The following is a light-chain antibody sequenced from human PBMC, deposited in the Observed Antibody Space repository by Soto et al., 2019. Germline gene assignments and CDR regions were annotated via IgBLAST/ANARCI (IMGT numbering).Light chain of an antibody. CDR3: QKSNSDPIT. J-gene: IGKJ5*01. Sequence: IQRREGPSCRSGCAGDRDTITCGASQGISNYLAWYQQKQGKLPKILIYAASTLQSGVPSRFSGSGSWTDFTLTISRLPPEDVETDYCQKSNSDPITFGQGTRLEIK. CDR1: QGISNY. CDR2: AAS. V-gene: IGKV1-27*01.